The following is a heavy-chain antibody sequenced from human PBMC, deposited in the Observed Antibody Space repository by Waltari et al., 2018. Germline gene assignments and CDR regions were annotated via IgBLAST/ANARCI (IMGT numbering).Heavy chain of an antibody. V-gene: IGHV3-48*02. CDR1: GFTFSTYY. CDR3: VRARWYDV. CDR2: ISSGSGLI. Sequence: EVQLVESGGGLVQPGGSLRLSCAASGFTFSTYYMNWVRQAPGKGLEWFSYISSGSGLIDDADSVKGRFTVSRDNAKNSLYLQMNSLRDEDTAVYYCVRARWYDVGGQGTTVTVSS. D-gene: IGHD2-15*01. J-gene: IGHJ6*02.